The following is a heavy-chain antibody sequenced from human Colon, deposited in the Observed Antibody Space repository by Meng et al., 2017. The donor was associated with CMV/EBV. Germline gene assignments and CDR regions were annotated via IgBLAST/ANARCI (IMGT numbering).Heavy chain of an antibody. D-gene: IGHD1-1*01. J-gene: IGHJ4*02. Sequence: GSLRLSCSVSGESMTSHYWTWIRQPPGKGLEWMGHVYYSGSATYSPSLRSRISISVDMSKNQFSLKLRSVTAADTAMYFCARGLGHASNNSHDYWGQGTLATVSS. CDR2: VYYSGSA. V-gene: IGHV4-59*11. CDR3: ARGLGHASNNSHDY. CDR1: GESMTSHY.